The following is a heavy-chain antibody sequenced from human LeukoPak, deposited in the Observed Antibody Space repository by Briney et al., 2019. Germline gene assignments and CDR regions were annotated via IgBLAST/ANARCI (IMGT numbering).Heavy chain of an antibody. V-gene: IGHV3-7*01. CDR1: GVIFTNYF. D-gene: IGHD4-17*01. CDR2: IKHDGSEK. Sequence: PGGSLRLSCAASGVIFTNYFMSWVRQAPGKGLEWVASIKHDGSEKYYVDSVRGRFTISRDNTMNSLYLQMSSLRAEDTAVYYCAGDYPDYWGQGTLVTVSS. J-gene: IGHJ4*02. CDR3: AGDYPDY.